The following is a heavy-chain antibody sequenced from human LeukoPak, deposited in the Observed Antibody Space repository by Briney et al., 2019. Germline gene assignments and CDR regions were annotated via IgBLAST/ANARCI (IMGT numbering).Heavy chain of an antibody. J-gene: IGHJ6*02. V-gene: IGHV3-48*01. Sequence: PGGSLRLSCAASGFTFSDYNMNWYRQAPGKRLDWVPYISTHSTSIYYADSVKGRFTISRDNSKNTLYLQMNSLRAEDTAVYYCARSSGWSIHYGMDVWGQGTTVTVSS. CDR3: ARSSGWSIHYGMDV. D-gene: IGHD6-19*01. CDR1: GFTFSDYN. CDR2: ISTHSTSI.